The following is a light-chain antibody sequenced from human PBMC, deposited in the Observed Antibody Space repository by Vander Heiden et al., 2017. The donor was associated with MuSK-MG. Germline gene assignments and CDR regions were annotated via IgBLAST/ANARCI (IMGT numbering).Light chain of an antibody. Sequence: EIVLTQSPATLSLSPGERATLSCRASQSVSSYLAWYQQKPGQANRLLIYDEDSGYGKDFTLTSSSREHEDFAVYYGQQRSNLITFGQGTRLEIK. CDR3: QQRSNLIT. J-gene: IGKJ5*01. CDR2: DE. V-gene: IGKV3-11*01. CDR1: QSVSSY.